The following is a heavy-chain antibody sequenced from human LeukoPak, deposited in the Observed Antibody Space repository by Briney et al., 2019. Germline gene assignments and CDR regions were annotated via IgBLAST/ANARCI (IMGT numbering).Heavy chain of an antibody. CDR1: GGSFTGFY. D-gene: IGHD3-10*01. Sequence: SETLSLTCAVSGGSFTGFYWSWIRQPPGQGLEWIGEINHSGITDYNRSLKSRVTISVDTSKNQFSLKLSSVTAADTAVYYCARGLAHRGYGSGSYYNKWGQGTLVTVSS. V-gene: IGHV4-34*01. J-gene: IGHJ4*02. CDR2: INHSGIT. CDR3: ARGLAHRGYGSGSYYNK.